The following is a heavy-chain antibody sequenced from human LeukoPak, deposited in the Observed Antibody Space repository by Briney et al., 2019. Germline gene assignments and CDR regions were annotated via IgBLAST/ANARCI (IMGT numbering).Heavy chain of an antibody. D-gene: IGHD2-15*01. V-gene: IGHV3-48*01. CDR1: GFTFSSYS. Sequence: GGSLRLSCAASGFTFSSYSMNWVRQAPGKGLEWVSYISSSSSTIYYADSVKGRFTISRDNAKNSLYLQMNSLRAEDTAVYYCAKDQNLFVVVVAATFQHWGQGTLVTVSS. CDR3: AKDQNLFVVVVAATFQH. CDR2: ISSSSSTI. J-gene: IGHJ1*01.